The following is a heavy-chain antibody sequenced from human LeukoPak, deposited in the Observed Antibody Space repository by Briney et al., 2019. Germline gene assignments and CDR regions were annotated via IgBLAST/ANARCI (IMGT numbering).Heavy chain of an antibody. Sequence: ASVKVSCKASGYTFTGYYMHWVRQAPGQGLEWMGWINPNSGGTNYAQKFQGRVTTTRDTSISTAYMELSRLRSDDTAVYYCARSLTTVTAFLYNWFDPWGQGTLVTVSS. D-gene: IGHD4-17*01. V-gene: IGHV1-2*02. CDR3: ARSLTTVTAFLYNWFDP. J-gene: IGHJ5*02. CDR1: GYTFTGYY. CDR2: INPNSGGT.